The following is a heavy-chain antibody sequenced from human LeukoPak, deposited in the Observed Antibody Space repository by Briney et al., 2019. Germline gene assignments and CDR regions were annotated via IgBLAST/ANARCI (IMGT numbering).Heavy chain of an antibody. CDR2: INPNSGGT. V-gene: IGHV1-2*06. CDR1: GYTFTGYY. J-gene: IGHJ4*02. D-gene: IGHD5-24*01. CDR3: ARIDGYNAPLDY. Sequence: GASVKVSCKAPGYTFTGYYMHWVRQAPGQGLEWMGRINPNSGGTNYAQKFQGRVTMTRDTSISTAYMELSRLRSDDTAVYYCARIDGYNAPLDYWGQGTLVTVSS.